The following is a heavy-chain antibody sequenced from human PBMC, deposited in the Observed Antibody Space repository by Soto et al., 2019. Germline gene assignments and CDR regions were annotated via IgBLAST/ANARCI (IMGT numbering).Heavy chain of an antibody. CDR1: GGTFSSYA. CDR2: IIPIFGTA. D-gene: IGHD6-13*01. Sequence: QVQLVQSGAEVKKPGYSVKVSCKASGGTFSSYAISWVRQAPGQGLEWLGGIIPIFGTANYAQKFQGRVTIIADESTSTADMELSSLRSEDTAVYYCARGASRSRAPPEEAFDPWGQGTLVTVGS. J-gene: IGHJ5*02. CDR3: ARGASRSRAPPEEAFDP. V-gene: IGHV1-69*01.